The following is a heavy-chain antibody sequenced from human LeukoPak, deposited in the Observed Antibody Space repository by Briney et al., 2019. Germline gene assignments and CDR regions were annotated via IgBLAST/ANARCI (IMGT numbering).Heavy chain of an antibody. Sequence: SETLSLTCTVSGGSISSYYWSWIRQPPGKGLEWIGYIYYSGSTNYNPSLKSRVTISVDTSKNQFSLKLSSVTAADMAVYYCASLAVAGTLRLDYWGQGTLVTVSS. CDR1: GGSISSYY. CDR2: IYYSGST. J-gene: IGHJ4*02. D-gene: IGHD6-19*01. V-gene: IGHV4-59*13. CDR3: ASLAVAGTLRLDY.